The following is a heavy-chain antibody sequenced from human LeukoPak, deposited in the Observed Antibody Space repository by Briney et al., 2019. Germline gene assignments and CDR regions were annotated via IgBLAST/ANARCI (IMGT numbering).Heavy chain of an antibody. J-gene: IGHJ3*02. D-gene: IGHD5-12*01. CDR1: GFTFSSYS. CDR3: ARDPRATITDPDAFDI. CDR2: ISSSSSYI. Sequence: PGGSLRLSCAASGFTFSSYSMNWARQAPGKGLEWVSSISSSSSYIYYADSVKGRFTISRDNAKNSLYLQMNSLRVEDTAVYYCARDPRATITDPDAFDIWGQGTMVTVSS. V-gene: IGHV3-21*01.